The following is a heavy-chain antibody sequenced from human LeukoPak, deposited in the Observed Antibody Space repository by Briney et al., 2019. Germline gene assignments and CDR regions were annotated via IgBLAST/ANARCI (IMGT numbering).Heavy chain of an antibody. D-gene: IGHD5-24*01. CDR1: GFTVSSSY. CDR3: ARENGYKVFDY. Sequence: GGTLRLSCAASGFTVSSSYMIWVRQAPGKGLEWVSVIYSGGYTYYADSVKGRFTISRDHSKNTLYLQMDSLRAEDTAVYYCARENGYKVFDYWGQGTLVTVSS. J-gene: IGHJ4*02. V-gene: IGHV3-53*01. CDR2: IYSGGYT.